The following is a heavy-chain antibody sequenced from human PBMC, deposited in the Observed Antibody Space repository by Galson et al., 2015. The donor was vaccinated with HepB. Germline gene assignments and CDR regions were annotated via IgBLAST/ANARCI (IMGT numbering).Heavy chain of an antibody. J-gene: IGHJ3*01. CDR2: ISYDGGNK. Sequence: SLRLSCAASGFTFSAYAMHWVRQAPGKGLEWVAVISYDGGNKYHADSVKGRLTISRDNSKNTLYLQMDRLRPEDTASYYCARCPWAPYRRLYGLDLWGQGTTVIVSS. D-gene: IGHD2-21*02. CDR3: ARCPWAPYRRLYGLDL. CDR1: GFTFSAYA. V-gene: IGHV3-30*03.